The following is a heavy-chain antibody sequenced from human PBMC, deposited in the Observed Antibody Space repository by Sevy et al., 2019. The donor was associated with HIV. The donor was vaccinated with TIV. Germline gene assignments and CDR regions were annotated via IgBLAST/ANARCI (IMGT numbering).Heavy chain of an antibody. CDR2: FDPEDGGT. CDR3: ATTKDYFDSSGSPFDS. V-gene: IGHV1-24*01. J-gene: IGHJ4*02. D-gene: IGHD3-22*01. CDR1: GYTLSQIS. Sequence: ASVKVSCKVSGYTLSQISMHWVRQAPGKGLEWMGSFDPEDGGTIYARKFQARVTMTEDTSTDTAYMELSSLRSDDTAVYYCATTKDYFDSSGSPFDSWGQGTLVTVSS.